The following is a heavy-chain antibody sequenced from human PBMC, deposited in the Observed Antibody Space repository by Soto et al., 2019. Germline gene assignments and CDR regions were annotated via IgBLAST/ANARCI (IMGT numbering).Heavy chain of an antibody. V-gene: IGHV5-51*01. CDR3: ARRLADCSSGTCYSYFFDY. CDR2: IYPGDSDT. D-gene: IGHD2-15*01. J-gene: IGHJ4*02. CDR1: GYTFANYW. Sequence: PGESLKISCKGSGYTFANYWIDWVRQMPGKGLEWMGIIYPGDSDTRYSPSFEGQVTISVDKSISTSFLQWSSLKASDTAMYYCARRLADCSSGTCYSYFFDYWGQGTLVTVSS.